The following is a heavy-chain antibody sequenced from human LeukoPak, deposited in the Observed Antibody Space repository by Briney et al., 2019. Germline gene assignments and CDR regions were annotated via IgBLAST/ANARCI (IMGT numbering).Heavy chain of an antibody. CDR3: ARYVWGSYPTFEDY. Sequence: NPSETLSLTCTVSGGSISSYYWSWIRQPAGKGLEWIGRIYTSGNTNYNPSFKSRVTISVDTSNNQFSLKLSSVTAADTAVYYCARYVWGSYPTFEDYWGQGTLVTVSS. D-gene: IGHD3-16*02. V-gene: IGHV4-4*07. J-gene: IGHJ4*02. CDR2: IYTSGNT. CDR1: GGSISSYY.